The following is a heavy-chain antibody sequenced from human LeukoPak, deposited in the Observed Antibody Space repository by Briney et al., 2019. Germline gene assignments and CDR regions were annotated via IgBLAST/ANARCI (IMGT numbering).Heavy chain of an antibody. CDR1: GFTFSGSA. D-gene: IGHD5-24*01. Sequence: GGSLKLSCAASGFTFSGSAMHWVRQASRKGLEWVGRIRSKANSYATAYAASVKGRFTISRDDSKNTAYLQMNSLKTEDTAVYYCTRLEMATTPANWFDPWGQGTLVTVSS. CDR2: IRSKANSYAT. CDR3: TRLEMATTPANWFDP. V-gene: IGHV3-73*01. J-gene: IGHJ5*02.